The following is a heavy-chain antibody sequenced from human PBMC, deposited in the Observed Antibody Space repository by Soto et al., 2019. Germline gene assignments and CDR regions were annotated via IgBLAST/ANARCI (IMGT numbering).Heavy chain of an antibody. CDR1: CCSLRSEY. J-gene: IGHJ4*02. D-gene: IGHD5-18*01. V-gene: IGHV4-59*01. CDR2: IYYNGNT. CDR3: ARLAYTSGFTFDY. Sequence: SGTLSPTRTVSCCSLRSEYRTLIRQPPGERLEWIGYIYYNGNTNYNSSLKSRVTISIDTSKNQFSLKLNSVTAADTAVYFCARLAYTSGFTFDYWGRGTLVTVSS.